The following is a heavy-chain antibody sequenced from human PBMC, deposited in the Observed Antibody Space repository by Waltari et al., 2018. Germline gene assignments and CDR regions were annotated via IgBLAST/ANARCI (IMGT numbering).Heavy chain of an antibody. J-gene: IGHJ5*02. Sequence: EVQLVESGGGLVQPGGSLRLSCAASGFTFSSYWMSWVRQAPGKGLEWVANIKQDGSEKYYVDSVKGRFTISRDNAKNSLYLQMNSLRAEDTAVYYCARDYIAAASSNWFDPWGQGTLVTVSS. D-gene: IGHD6-13*01. CDR3: ARDYIAAASSNWFDP. CDR1: GFTFSSYW. V-gene: IGHV3-7*01. CDR2: IKQDGSEK.